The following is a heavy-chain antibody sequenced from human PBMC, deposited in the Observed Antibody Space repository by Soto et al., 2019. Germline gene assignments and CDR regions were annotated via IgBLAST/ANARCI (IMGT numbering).Heavy chain of an antibody. CDR1: VFSLSNARMG. CDR2: IFSNDEK. Sequence: QVTLKASGPVLVKPTETLTLTCTVSVFSLSNARMGVSWIRQPPGKALEWLAHIFSNDEKSYSTSLKSRLTISKDTSKSQVVLTMTNMDPVDTATYYCARIPPGESIAAHFDYWGQGTLVTVSS. J-gene: IGHJ4*02. V-gene: IGHV2-26*01. CDR3: ARIPPGESIAAHFDY. D-gene: IGHD6-6*01.